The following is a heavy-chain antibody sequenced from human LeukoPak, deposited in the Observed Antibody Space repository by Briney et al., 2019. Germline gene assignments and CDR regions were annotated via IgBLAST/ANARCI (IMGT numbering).Heavy chain of an antibody. CDR1: GFTFNNYAM. CDR3: ARHDDFLSAYNY. V-gene: IGHV4-4*02. CDR2: IYHTGSV. D-gene: IGHD3-3*01. J-gene: IGHJ4*02. Sequence: GSLRLSCAASGFTFNNYAMNWVRQAPGKGLEWIGEIYHTGSVNYNLSLESRVTISRDRSKNQFSLMLRSVTAADTAVYYCARHDDFLSAYNYWGQGILVTVSS.